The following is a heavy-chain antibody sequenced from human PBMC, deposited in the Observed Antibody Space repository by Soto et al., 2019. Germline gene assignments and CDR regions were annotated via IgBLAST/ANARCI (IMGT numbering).Heavy chain of an antibody. CDR3: ARSDPAPAYCGGDCYGYWYFDL. V-gene: IGHV1-69*13. Sequence: ASVKVSCKASGGTFSSYAISWVRQAPGQGLEWMGGIIPIFGTANYAQKFQGRVTITVDESTSTAYMELSSLRSEDTAVYYCARSDPAPAYCGGDCYGYWYFDLWGRGTLVTVSS. J-gene: IGHJ2*01. CDR1: GGTFSSYA. CDR2: IIPIFGTA. D-gene: IGHD2-21*02.